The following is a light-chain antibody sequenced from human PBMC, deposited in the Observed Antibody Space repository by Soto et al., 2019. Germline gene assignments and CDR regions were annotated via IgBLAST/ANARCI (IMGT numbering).Light chain of an antibody. CDR1: SSNIGTNA. J-gene: IGLJ1*01. CDR3: AAWDDSLNGYV. CDR2: NNN. Sequence: QSPLTQLPSASVTPGQRGTISCSGGSSNIGTNAVNWYQQLPGTAPKLLIYNNNQRPSGVPDRFSGSKSGTSASLAISGLQSEDEADYYCAAWDDSLNGYVFGTGTKVTVL. V-gene: IGLV1-44*01.